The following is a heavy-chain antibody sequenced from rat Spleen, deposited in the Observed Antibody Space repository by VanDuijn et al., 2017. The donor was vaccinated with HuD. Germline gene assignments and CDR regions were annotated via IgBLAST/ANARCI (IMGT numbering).Heavy chain of an antibody. CDR1: GFTLNDYW. V-gene: IGHV5-31*01. CDR2: ITNIAGGT. Sequence: EVQLVESGGGLVQPGRSLRLSCVASGFTLNDYWMTWIRQAPGKGLEWIAFITNIAGGTYYADSVKGRFTISRDNAKSTLYLQMGSLRSEDTATYYCVNTYYGYWFGYWGQGTLVTVSS. CDR3: VNTYYGYWFGY. J-gene: IGHJ3*01. D-gene: IGHD1-9*01.